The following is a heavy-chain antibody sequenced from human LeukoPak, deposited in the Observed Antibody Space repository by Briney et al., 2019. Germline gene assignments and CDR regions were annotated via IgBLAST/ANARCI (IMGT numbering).Heavy chain of an antibody. CDR2: ISYTGNT. Sequence: SETLSLTCTVSGGSIISSSYCWGWLRQPPGKGLEWIGIISYTGNTYYHRSLTTPFTISVHTSKNTFSLKLCSVTAADTTVYYCARQDSSGYYDYYFDYWGQGTLVTVSS. CDR3: ARQDSSGYYDYYFDY. CDR1: GGSIISSSYC. D-gene: IGHD3-22*01. V-gene: IGHV4-39*01. J-gene: IGHJ4*02.